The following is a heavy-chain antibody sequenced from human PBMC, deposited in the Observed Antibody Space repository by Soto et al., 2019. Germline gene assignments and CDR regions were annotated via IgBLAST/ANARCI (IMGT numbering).Heavy chain of an antibody. CDR2: ISAYNGNT. D-gene: IGHD3-22*01. J-gene: IGHJ6*02. CDR3: ARGRDDDCSGYSFYGLDV. V-gene: IGHV1-18*01. CDR1: GYTFTTYG. Sequence: QVQVVQSGAEVKQPGASVKVSCKASGYTFTTYGISWVRQAPGQGLEWMGWISAYNGNTNYAQKLQGRVTMATDTSTSTAYMELRSLRSDVTAVYFCARGRDDDCSGYSFYGLDVWGQGTTVTVSS.